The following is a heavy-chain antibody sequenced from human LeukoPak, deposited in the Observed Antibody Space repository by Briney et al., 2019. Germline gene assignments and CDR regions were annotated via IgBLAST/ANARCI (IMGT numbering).Heavy chain of an antibody. D-gene: IGHD3-9*01. V-gene: IGHV4-61*01. CDR3: ARVYGGFYDILTGYYPAMFDYYYMDV. CDR2: IYYSGST. Sequence: SETLSLTCAVSGGSISSSYYWSWIRQPPGKGLEWIGYIYYSGSTNYNPSLKSRVTISVDTSKNQFSLKLSSVTAADTAVYYCARVYGGFYDILTGYYPAMFDYYYMDVWGKGTTVTISS. CDR1: GGSISSSYY. J-gene: IGHJ6*03.